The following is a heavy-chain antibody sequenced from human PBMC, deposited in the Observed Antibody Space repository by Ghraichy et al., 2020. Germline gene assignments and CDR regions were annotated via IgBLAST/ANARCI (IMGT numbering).Heavy chain of an antibody. Sequence: SETLSLTCTVSGGSVSSGSYYWTWIRQPPGKGLEWIGYVYYSGSTNYNPSLKSRVTISVDTSKNQFSLKLRSVTAADTAVYYCARAPSGWWNDYWGQGTLVTVSS. CDR2: VYYSGST. V-gene: IGHV4-61*01. CDR1: GGSVSSGSYY. D-gene: IGHD6-19*01. J-gene: IGHJ4*02. CDR3: ARAPSGWWNDY.